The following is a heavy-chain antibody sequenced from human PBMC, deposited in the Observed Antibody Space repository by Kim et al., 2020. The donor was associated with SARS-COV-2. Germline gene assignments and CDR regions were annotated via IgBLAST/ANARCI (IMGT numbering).Heavy chain of an antibody. Sequence: GGSLRLSCAASGFTFNNFGMHWVRQAPGKGLEWVAVISYEGSKKHYADSVNGRFTISRDSFKNTMSLQMSGLTAEDTAVYYCAKANVFLWFGKFHDEAFDLWGQGTMVTVSS. J-gene: IGHJ3*01. V-gene: IGHV3-30*18. CDR1: GFTFNNFG. CDR3: AKANVFLWFGKFHDEAFDL. CDR2: ISYEGSKK. D-gene: IGHD3-10*01.